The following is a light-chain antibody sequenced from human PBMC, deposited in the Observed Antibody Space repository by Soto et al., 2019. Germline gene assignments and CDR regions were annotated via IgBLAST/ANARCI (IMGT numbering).Light chain of an antibody. J-gene: IGLJ3*02. Sequence: QLVLTQPPSASGTPGQRVTISCSGSSSNIGSNYVYWYQQLPGAAPKLIIYSSDQRPSGVPDRFSGSKSAASASLAISGLRPEDEADYYCASWDDSLNGRGVFGGGTKLTVL. CDR2: SSD. CDR1: SSNIGSNY. CDR3: ASWDDSLNGRGV. V-gene: IGLV1-47*02.